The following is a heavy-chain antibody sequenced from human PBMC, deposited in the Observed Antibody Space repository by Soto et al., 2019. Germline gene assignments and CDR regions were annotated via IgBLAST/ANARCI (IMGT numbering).Heavy chain of an antibody. CDR1: GFTFSSYA. V-gene: IGHV3-23*01. D-gene: IGHD1-20*01. Sequence: GGSLRLSCAASGFTFSSYAMTWVRQAPGKGLEWVSTISGTGGNTYYADSVKGRFTISRDNSRNTVYLQMNSLRAEDTAVYYCVKAVYLLDFDYWGQGTLVTVSS. CDR3: VKAVYLLDFDY. CDR2: ISGTGGNT. J-gene: IGHJ4*02.